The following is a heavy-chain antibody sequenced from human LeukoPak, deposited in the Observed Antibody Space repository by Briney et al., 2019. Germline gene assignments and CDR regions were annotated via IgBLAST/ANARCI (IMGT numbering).Heavy chain of an antibody. J-gene: IGHJ4*02. CDR1: GGTFSSYA. V-gene: IGHV1-69*13. D-gene: IGHD6-19*01. CDR3: ARDSRSGSSGWYKTYYFDY. CDR2: IIPIFGTA. Sequence: ASVKVSCKASGGTFSSYAISWVRQAPGQGLEWMGGIIPIFGTANYAQKFQGRVTITADESTSTAYMELSSLRSEDTAVYYCARDSRSGSSGWYKTYYFDYWGQGTLVTVSS.